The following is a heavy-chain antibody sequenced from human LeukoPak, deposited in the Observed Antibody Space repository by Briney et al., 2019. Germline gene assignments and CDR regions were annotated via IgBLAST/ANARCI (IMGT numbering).Heavy chain of an antibody. Sequence: SETLSLTCAVSGGSISSSNWWSWVRQPPGKGLEWIGEIYHSGSTNYNPSLKSRVTISVDKSKNQFSLKLSSVTAADTAVYYCASNGWRDYYDSSGYPDYWGQGTLVTVSS. CDR1: GGSISSSNW. CDR3: ASNGWRDYYDSSGYPDY. CDR2: IYHSGST. V-gene: IGHV4-4*02. J-gene: IGHJ4*02. D-gene: IGHD3-22*01.